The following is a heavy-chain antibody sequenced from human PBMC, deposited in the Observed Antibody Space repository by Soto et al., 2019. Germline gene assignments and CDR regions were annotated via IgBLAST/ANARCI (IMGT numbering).Heavy chain of an antibody. J-gene: IGHJ6*02. CDR3: AKLWFGEIGDYYYYYGMDV. D-gene: IGHD3-10*01. CDR1: GGSISSSNW. CDR2: IYHSGST. V-gene: IGHV4-4*02. Sequence: SETLSLTCAVSGGSISSSNWWSWVRQPPGKGLEWIGEIYHSGSTNYNPSLKSRVTISVDKSKNQFSLKLRSVTAADTAVFYCAKLWFGEIGDYYYYYGMDVWGQGTTVTVSS.